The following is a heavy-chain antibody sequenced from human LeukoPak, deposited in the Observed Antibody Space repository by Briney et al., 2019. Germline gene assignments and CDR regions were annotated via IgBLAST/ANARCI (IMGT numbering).Heavy chain of an antibody. D-gene: IGHD6-19*01. CDR1: GGSFSGYY. Sequence: SETLSLTCAVYGGSFSGYYWSWIRQPPGKGLGWIGEINHSGSTNYNPSLKSRVTISVDTSKNQFSLKLSSVTAADTAVYYCARTAVAVDDYWGQGTLVTVSS. J-gene: IGHJ4*02. CDR3: ARTAVAVDDY. V-gene: IGHV4-34*01. CDR2: INHSGST.